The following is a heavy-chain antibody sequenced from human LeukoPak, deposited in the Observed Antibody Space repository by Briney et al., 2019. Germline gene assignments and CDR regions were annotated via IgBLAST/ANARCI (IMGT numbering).Heavy chain of an antibody. D-gene: IGHD3-10*01. J-gene: IGHJ3*01. CDR3: ARDLLVGSAASGL. Sequence: GGSLRLSFAASGFTFSNYWMSWVRQAPGTGLEGGANIKQDGSQKYYVDSVKGRFTISRDNAKNSLYLQMNSLRAEDTAVYYCARDLLVGSAASGLWGQGTMVTVSS. V-gene: IGHV3-7*01. CDR2: IKQDGSQK. CDR1: GFTFSNYW.